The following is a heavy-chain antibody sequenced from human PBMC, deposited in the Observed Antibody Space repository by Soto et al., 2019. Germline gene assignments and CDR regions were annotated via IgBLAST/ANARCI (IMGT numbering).Heavy chain of an antibody. Sequence: QVQLVQSGAEVKKPGSSVKVSCKASGGTFSSYTISWVRQAPGQGLEWMGRIIPILGIANYAQKFQGRVTITADKSTSTAYMELSSLRSEDTAVYYCARWEYYYDSSGYPGAFDIWGQGTMVTVSS. CDR2: IIPILGIA. V-gene: IGHV1-69*02. D-gene: IGHD3-22*01. CDR3: ARWEYYYDSSGYPGAFDI. CDR1: GGTFSSYT. J-gene: IGHJ3*02.